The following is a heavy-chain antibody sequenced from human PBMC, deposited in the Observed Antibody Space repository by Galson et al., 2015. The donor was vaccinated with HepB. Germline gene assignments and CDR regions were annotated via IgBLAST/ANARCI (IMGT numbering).Heavy chain of an antibody. Sequence: SLRLSCAASGFTFSSYAMSWVRQAPGKGLEWVSAISGSGGSTYYADSVKGRFTISRDNSKNTLYLQMNSLRAEDTAVYYCAKDHRIAAAGVLWFDPWGQGTLVTVSS. V-gene: IGHV3-23*01. CDR3: AKDHRIAAAGVLWFDP. CDR1: GFTFSSYA. CDR2: ISGSGGST. D-gene: IGHD6-13*01. J-gene: IGHJ5*02.